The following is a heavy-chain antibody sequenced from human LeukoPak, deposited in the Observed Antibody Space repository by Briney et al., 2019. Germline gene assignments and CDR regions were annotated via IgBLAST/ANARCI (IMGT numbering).Heavy chain of an antibody. CDR1: GFTFNSYW. Sequence: PGGSLRLSCAASGFTFNSYWMHWVRQAPGKGLVWVSLINSDGSSTTYADSVKSRFTIPRDNAKNTLHLQMNSLRTEDTAVYYCARDYYHSVDYWGQGTLVTVSS. CDR2: INSDGSST. CDR3: ARDYYHSVDY. J-gene: IGHJ4*02. V-gene: IGHV3-74*01. D-gene: IGHD3-10*01.